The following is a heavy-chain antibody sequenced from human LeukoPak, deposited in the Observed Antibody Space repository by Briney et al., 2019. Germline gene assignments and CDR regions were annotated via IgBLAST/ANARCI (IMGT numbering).Heavy chain of an antibody. D-gene: IGHD1-26*01. J-gene: IGHJ4*02. CDR2: IIPIFGTA. CDR3: ATSYSGSYPTDY. CDR1: GYTFTGYY. V-gene: IGHV1-69*05. Sequence: GASVKVSCKASGYTFTGYYMHWVRQAPGQGLEWMGRIIPIFGTANYAQKFQGRVTITTGESTSTAYMELSSLRSEDTAVYYCATSYSGSYPTDYWGQGTLVTVSS.